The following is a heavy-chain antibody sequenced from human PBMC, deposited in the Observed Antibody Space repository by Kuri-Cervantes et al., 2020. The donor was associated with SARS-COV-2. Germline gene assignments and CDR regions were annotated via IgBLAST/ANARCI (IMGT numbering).Heavy chain of an antibody. CDR2: IHYSGST. CDR3: GRLGATKGSHDYGVDV. Sequence: GSLRLSCAVSGGSIIRGGYSWFWMRQPPGKGLEWIGNIHYSGSTNYNNSLDSRVTISVDTSKNQLSLRLSSVTAADTAVYYCGRLGATKGSHDYGVDVWGQGTTVTVSS. D-gene: IGHD1-26*01. J-gene: IGHJ6*02. CDR1: GGSIIRGGYS. V-gene: IGHV4-61*08.